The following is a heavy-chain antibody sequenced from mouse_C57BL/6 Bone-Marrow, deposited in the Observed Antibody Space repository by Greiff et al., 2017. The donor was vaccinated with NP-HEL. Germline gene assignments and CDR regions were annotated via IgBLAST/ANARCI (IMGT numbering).Heavy chain of an antibody. CDR3: ARRGYYGNFLYYFDY. J-gene: IGHJ2*01. D-gene: IGHD2-1*01. V-gene: IGHV1-64*01. CDR2: IHPNSGST. Sequence: QVQLQQPGAELVKPGASVKLSCKASGYTFTSYWMHWVKQRPGQGLEWIGMIHPNSGSTNYNEKFKSKATLTVDNSSSTAYMQLSSLTSEDSSVYYCARRGYYGNFLYYFDYWGQGTTLTVSS. CDR1: GYTFTSYW.